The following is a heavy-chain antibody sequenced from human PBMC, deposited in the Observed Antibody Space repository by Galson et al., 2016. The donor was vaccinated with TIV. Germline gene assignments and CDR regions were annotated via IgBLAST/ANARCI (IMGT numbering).Heavy chain of an antibody. CDR2: INPKSGDT. D-gene: IGHD4-17*01. V-gene: IGHV1-2*04. J-gene: IGHJ6*02. CDR3: ARIVYGSSALDV. Sequence: SVKVSCKASGYTFTGNYMHWERQAPGQGLEWMGWINPKSGDTSYAQKFQDWVNMTRDMSISTAYMELSRLRSDDTAVYYCARIVYGSSALDVWGQGTTVTVSS. CDR1: GYTFTGNY.